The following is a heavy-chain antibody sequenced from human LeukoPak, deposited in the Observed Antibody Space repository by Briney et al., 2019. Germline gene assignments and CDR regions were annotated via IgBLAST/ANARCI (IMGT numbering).Heavy chain of an antibody. CDR3: ARADYGDYVPPFDY. D-gene: IGHD4-17*01. CDR1: GFTFSSYS. Sequence: PGGSLRLSCAASGFTFSSYSMNWVRQAPGKGLEWVSSISSSSSYIYYADSVKGRFTISRDNAKNSLYLQMNSLRAEDTAVYYCARADYGDYVPPFDYWGQGTLVTVSS. J-gene: IGHJ4*02. CDR2: ISSSSSYI. V-gene: IGHV3-21*01.